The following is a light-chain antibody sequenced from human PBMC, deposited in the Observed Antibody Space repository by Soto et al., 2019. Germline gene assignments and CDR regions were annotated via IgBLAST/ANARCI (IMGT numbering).Light chain of an antibody. Sequence: EIVMTQSPATLSVSPGERVTFSCRASQRIYSNLAWYQHTPGQAPRLLIYGASSRATGIPDRFSGSGSGTDFTLTVSRLEPEDFAVYYCQQYGSSNTFGQGTRLQIK. V-gene: IGKV3-20*01. CDR3: QQYGSSNT. J-gene: IGKJ5*01. CDR1: QRIYSN. CDR2: GAS.